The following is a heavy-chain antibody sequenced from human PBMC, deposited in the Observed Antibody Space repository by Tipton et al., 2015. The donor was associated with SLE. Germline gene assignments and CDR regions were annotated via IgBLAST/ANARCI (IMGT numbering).Heavy chain of an antibody. CDR2: INYSGST. J-gene: IGHJ3*02. D-gene: IGHD1-14*01. CDR1: GGAISSHY. V-gene: IGHV4-59*11. CDR3: ARDKRNRNNLRDDAFDN. Sequence: TLSLTCTVSGGAISSHYWSWIRRPPGKALEWIAYINYSGSTNYNLSLKSRVTMSVDTSKNQFSLKLTSVTAADTALYYCARDKRNRNNLRDDAFDNWGQGTMVTVSS.